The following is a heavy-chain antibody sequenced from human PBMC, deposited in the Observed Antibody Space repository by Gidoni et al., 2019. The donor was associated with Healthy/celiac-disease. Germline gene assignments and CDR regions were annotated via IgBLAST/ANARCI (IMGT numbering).Heavy chain of an antibody. Sequence: QVQLQPWGAGLFKPSETLSLTCAVYGGYFSTYYWRWRRQPPGRGLEWMGEMNHSGSTNYNQSIKSRVTISVDTAKNQFSLKLSSVTAADTAVYYCARGGSYSSSPTGWFDPWGQGTLVTVSS. CDR1: GGYFSTYY. J-gene: IGHJ5*02. V-gene: IGHV4-34*01. CDR2: MNHSGST. CDR3: ARGGSYSSSPTGWFDP. D-gene: IGHD6-13*01.